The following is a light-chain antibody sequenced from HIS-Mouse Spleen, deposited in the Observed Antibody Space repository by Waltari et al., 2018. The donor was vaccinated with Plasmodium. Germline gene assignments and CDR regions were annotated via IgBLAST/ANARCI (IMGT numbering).Light chain of an antibody. Sequence: QAVLTQPSSLSASPGASASLTCTLRRGIHVGTYMISWYQQKPGSPPQYLLRYKSDSDKQQGSGVPSRFSGSKDASANAGILLISGLQSEDEADYYCMIWHSSAWVFGGGTKLTVL. J-gene: IGLJ3*02. CDR3: MIWHSSAWV. CDR1: RGIHVGTYM. V-gene: IGLV5-45*03. CDR2: YKSDSDK.